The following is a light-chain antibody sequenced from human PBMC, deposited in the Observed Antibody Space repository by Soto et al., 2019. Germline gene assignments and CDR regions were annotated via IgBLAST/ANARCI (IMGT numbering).Light chain of an antibody. CDR1: QSVSSY. V-gene: IGKV1-39*01. Sequence: EIEMTQSPSSLSASIGDRVTITCRASQSVSSYLGWYLVKPGEAPKLLIYGASTLRTGLPSRFSGSGAGTDFSLTISSLQPEDFATYYCQQIINIPVTFGEGTRLDFK. J-gene: IGKJ5*01. CDR3: QQIINIPVT. CDR2: GAS.